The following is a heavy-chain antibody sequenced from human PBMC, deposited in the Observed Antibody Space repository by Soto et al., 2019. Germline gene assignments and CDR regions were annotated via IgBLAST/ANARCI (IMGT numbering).Heavy chain of an antibody. CDR1: GFTFSTYG. Sequence: QVQLVESGGGVIQPGRSLKLSCGASGFTFSTYGMHWVRQAPGKGLEWVAVISHDGSNKYYADSVKGRFTISRDNSKNTLYLQMNSLKPEDKAVYYWANGYRSGWYYFDYWGQGTLVTVSS. J-gene: IGHJ4*02. CDR3: ANGYRSGWYYFDY. D-gene: IGHD6-19*01. CDR2: ISHDGSNK. V-gene: IGHV3-30*18.